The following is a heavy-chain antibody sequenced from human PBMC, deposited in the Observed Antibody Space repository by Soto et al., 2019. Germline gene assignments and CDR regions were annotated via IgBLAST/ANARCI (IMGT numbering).Heavy chain of an antibody. Sequence: ASVKVSCKASGYTFTSYGISCVRQAPGQGLEWMGWISAYNGNTNYAQKLQGRVTMTTDTSTSTAYMELRSLRSDDTAVYYCARDLVSYYYGSGSSNWGQGTLVTVSS. CDR3: ARDLVSYYYGSGSSN. J-gene: IGHJ4*02. D-gene: IGHD3-10*01. CDR1: GYTFTSYG. CDR2: ISAYNGNT. V-gene: IGHV1-18*01.